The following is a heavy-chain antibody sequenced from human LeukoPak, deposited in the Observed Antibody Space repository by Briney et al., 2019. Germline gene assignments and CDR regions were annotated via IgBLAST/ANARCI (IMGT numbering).Heavy chain of an antibody. J-gene: IGHJ4*02. CDR1: GFTFSSYV. CDR3: ARDGGYSRGWTYGAGDY. Sequence: GGSLRFSCAASGFTFSSYVMHWVRQAPGKGLECVAVISNDGSDKYYADSVKGRFTISRDNSKNTLYLQMNSLRDEDTALYYCARDGGYSRGWTYGAGDYWGQGTLVTVSS. V-gene: IGHV3-30*04. CDR2: ISNDGSDK. D-gene: IGHD6-19*01.